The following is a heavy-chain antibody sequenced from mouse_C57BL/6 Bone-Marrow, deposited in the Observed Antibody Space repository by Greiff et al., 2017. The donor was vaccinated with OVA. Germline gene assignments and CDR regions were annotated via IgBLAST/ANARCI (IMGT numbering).Heavy chain of an antibody. CDR2: IHPDSGST. J-gene: IGHJ1*03. D-gene: IGHD1-1*01. CDR1: GYTFTSYW. CDR3: ANYYGGSYWYFDV. V-gene: IGHV1-64*01. Sequence: QVQLQQPGAELVKPGASVKLSCKASGYTFTSYWMHWVKQRPGQGLEWIGMIHPDSGSTNYNEKFKSKATLTVDKSSSTAYMQLSSLTSEDSAVDDSANYYGGSYWYFDVCGTGTAVTVSS.